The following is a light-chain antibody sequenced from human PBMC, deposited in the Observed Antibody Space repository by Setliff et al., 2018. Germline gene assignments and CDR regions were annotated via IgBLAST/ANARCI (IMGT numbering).Light chain of an antibody. CDR1: SSNIGSNT. V-gene: IGLV1-44*01. Sequence: QSVLTQPPSASGTPGQRVTISCSGSSSNIGSNTVNWYQQLPGTAPKLLIYSNNQRPSGVPDRFSGSKSGTSASLAISGLQSEDEADYCCAAWGDSLNGPVFGTGTKVTVL. CDR2: SNN. CDR3: AAWGDSLNGPV. J-gene: IGLJ1*01.